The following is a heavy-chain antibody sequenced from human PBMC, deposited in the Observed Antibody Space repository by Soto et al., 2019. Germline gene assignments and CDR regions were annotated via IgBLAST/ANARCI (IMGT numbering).Heavy chain of an antibody. Sequence: SETLSLTCTVSGGSISSYYWSWIRQPPGKGLEWIGYIYYSGSTNYNPSLKSRVTISVGTSKNQFSLKLSSVTAADTAVYYCARALVGAWFDPWGQGTLVTVSS. V-gene: IGHV4-59*08. D-gene: IGHD4-17*01. CDR3: ARALVGAWFDP. CDR1: GGSISSYY. CDR2: IYYSGST. J-gene: IGHJ5*02.